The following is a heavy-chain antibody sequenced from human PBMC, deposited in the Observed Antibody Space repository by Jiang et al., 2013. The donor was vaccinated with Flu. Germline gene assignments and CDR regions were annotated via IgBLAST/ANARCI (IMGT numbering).Heavy chain of an antibody. J-gene: IGHJ4*02. Sequence: ISRDNSKNTLYLQMNSLRAEDTAVYYCAKAPGSLESLLIFFDYWGQGTLVTVSS. CDR3: AKAPGSLESLLIFFDY. V-gene: IGHV3-23*01. D-gene: IGHD3-3*01.